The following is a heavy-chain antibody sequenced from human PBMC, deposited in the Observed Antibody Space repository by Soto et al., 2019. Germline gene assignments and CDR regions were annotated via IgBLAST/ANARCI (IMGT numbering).Heavy chain of an antibody. CDR1: AFTFSSYW. CDR2: IKQDGSEE. Sequence: PGGSLRLSCAASAFTFSSYWMSWVRQAPGKGLEWVANIKQDGSEEYYVDSVKGRFTISRDNAKNSLYLQMNSLRAEDTAVYYCARDLFEAARRGEYAFDIWGQGTMVTVS. J-gene: IGHJ3*02. V-gene: IGHV3-7*03. D-gene: IGHD3-16*01. CDR3: ARDLFEAARRGEYAFDI.